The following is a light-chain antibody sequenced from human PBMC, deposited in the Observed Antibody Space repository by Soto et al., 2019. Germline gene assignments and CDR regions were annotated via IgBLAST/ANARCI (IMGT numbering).Light chain of an antibody. V-gene: IGKV2-28*01. Sequence: DIVMTQSPLSLPVTPGEPASISCRSSQSLLHSNGYNYLDWYLQKPGQSPQLLIYLVSNRASGVPDRFSGSGSGTDFTLKNSRLEAEDVGVYYCMQALQSTWTFGQGTKVEIK. CDR1: QSLLHSNGYNY. CDR3: MQALQSTWT. CDR2: LVS. J-gene: IGKJ1*01.